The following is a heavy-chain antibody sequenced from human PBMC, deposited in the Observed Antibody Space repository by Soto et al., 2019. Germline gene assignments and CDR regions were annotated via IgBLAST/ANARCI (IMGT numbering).Heavy chain of an antibody. V-gene: IGHV3-15*01. CDR3: ATVGEGSRNWFNP. Sequence: TRGSLRLSCTGSRFTFSTAWLSWVRQAPGQGLEWVGRIKTKLDGETTAYAAPVKGRFSISRDDSKNTVYLHMNSLTAEDTAVYYCATVGEGSRNWFNPWGQGTRVTVSS. D-gene: IGHD3-3*01. CDR2: IKTKLDGETT. J-gene: IGHJ5*02. CDR1: RFTFSTAW.